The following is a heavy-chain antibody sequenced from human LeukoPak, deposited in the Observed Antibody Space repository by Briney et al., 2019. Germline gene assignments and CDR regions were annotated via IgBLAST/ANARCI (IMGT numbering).Heavy chain of an antibody. J-gene: IGHJ5*02. V-gene: IGHV3-11*01. CDR2: ISSSGSTI. Sequence: AGGSLRLSCAASGFTFSDYYMSWIRQAPGKGLEWASYISSSGSTIYYADSVKGRFTISRDNAKNSLYLQMNSLRAEDTAVYSCASSLSFFRWFDPWGQGTLVTVSS. CDR1: GFTFSDYY. D-gene: IGHD3-16*02. CDR3: ASSLSFFRWFDP.